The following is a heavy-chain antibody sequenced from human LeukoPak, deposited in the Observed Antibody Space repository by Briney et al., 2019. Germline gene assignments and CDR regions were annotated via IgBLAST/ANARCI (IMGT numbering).Heavy chain of an antibody. V-gene: IGHV4-39*07. Sequence: PSETLSLTCTVSGGSISSSSYYWGWIRQPPGKGLEWIGSIYYSGSTYYNPSLKSRVTISVNTSKNQFSLKLSSVTAADTAVYYWARDRVATTFGSYNWFGPWGRGTLVTVSS. J-gene: IGHJ5*02. CDR2: IYYSGST. CDR1: GGSISSSSYY. CDR3: ARDRVATTFGSYNWFGP. D-gene: IGHD3-3*01.